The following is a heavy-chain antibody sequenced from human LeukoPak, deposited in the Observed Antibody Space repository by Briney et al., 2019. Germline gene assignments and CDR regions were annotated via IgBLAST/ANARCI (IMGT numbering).Heavy chain of an antibody. J-gene: IGHJ4*02. CDR3: ARPLGYCTSGSCFPDY. CDR2: ISGSSSNR. D-gene: IGHD2-15*01. CDR1: GFTFSSYS. V-gene: IGHV3-21*01. Sequence: GGSLRLSCAASGFTFSSYSMNWVSQAPGKGLEWVSSISGSSSNRYYADSVKGRFTISRDNAKNSLYLQMNSLRAEDTAVYYCARPLGYCTSGSCFPDYWGQGTLVTVSS.